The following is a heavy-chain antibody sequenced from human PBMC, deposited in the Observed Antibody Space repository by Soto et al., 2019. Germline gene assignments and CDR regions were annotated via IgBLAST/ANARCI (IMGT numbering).Heavy chain of an antibody. J-gene: IGHJ5*02. CDR2: ISSSSTI. Sequence: EVQLVESGGGLVQPGGSLRLSCAASGFTFSTYSMNWVRQAPGKGLEWVSYISSSSTIYYADSVKGRFTISRDNAKNSLYLQMNSLRAEDTAVYYCARDPGSSWYRWLDPWGQGTLVSVSS. CDR1: GFTFSTYS. V-gene: IGHV3-48*01. CDR3: ARDPGSSWYRWLDP. D-gene: IGHD6-13*01.